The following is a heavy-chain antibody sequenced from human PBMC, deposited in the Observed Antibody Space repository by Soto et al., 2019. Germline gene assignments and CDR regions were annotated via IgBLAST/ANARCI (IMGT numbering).Heavy chain of an antibody. D-gene: IGHD6-19*01. V-gene: IGHV4-59*01. CDR3: ARSVAVPGAHIDY. Sequence: SETLSLTCTVSGGSISGSYWSWIRQSPGKGLEWLGYVYYTGSTNYSPSLRSRVSISVDTSKNEFSLRLSSVTAADTAVYFCARSVAVPGAHIDYWGQGTQVTVSS. CDR1: GGSISGSY. CDR2: VYYTGST. J-gene: IGHJ4*02.